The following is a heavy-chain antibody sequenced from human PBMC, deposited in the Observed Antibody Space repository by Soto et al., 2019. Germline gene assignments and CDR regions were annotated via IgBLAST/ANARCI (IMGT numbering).Heavy chain of an antibody. CDR2: VDQSGST. V-gene: IGHV4-34*01. CDR1: GGSFSGYY. J-gene: IGHJ4*02. D-gene: IGHD2-15*01. Sequence: QVQLQQWGAGLLKPSETLSLTCAIYGGSFSGYYWSCIRQPPGMGLEWIGEVDQSGSTNYNPSLKSRVTISGDTSKNQFSLKLNSVTAADTAVYSWERDRQRGYCTGGSCYSYFDYWGQGALVIVSS. CDR3: ERDRQRGYCTGGSCYSYFDY.